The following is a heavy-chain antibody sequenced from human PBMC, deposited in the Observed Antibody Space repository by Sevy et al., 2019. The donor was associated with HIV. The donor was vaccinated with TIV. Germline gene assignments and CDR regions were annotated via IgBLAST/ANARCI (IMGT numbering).Heavy chain of an antibody. CDR3: ARGNIVVVPAAIGSDY. J-gene: IGHJ4*02. CDR1: GFTFSSYA. Sequence: GGSLRLSCAASGFTFSSYAMHWVRQAPGKGLEWVAVISYDGSNKYYEDSVKGRFTISRDNSKNTLYLQMNSLRAEDTAVYYCARGNIVVVPAAIGSDYWGQGTLVTVSS. D-gene: IGHD2-2*01. CDR2: ISYDGSNK. V-gene: IGHV3-30*04.